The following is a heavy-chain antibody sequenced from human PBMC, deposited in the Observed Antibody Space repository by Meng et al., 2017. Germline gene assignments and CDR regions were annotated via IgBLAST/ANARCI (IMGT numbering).Heavy chain of an antibody. CDR3: ARARSGWYSGRGPFDY. CDR2: TYYRSKWYN. D-gene: IGHD6-19*01. V-gene: IGHV6-1*01. J-gene: IGHJ4*02. Sequence: QVQLPQAGPGLVKPSQTLSLTCAIYGDTFSSYRGAWNRMRQSKSIGLEWLGRTYYRSKWYNDYAVSVKSRINITQDTSKNQFSLQMNSVTPEDTAVYYCARARSGWYSGRGPFDYWGQGTLVTVSS. CDR1: GDTFSSYRGA.